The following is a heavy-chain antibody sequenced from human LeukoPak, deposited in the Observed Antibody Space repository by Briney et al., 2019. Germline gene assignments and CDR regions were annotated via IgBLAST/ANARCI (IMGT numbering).Heavy chain of an antibody. Sequence: GASVKVSCKASGGTFSSYAISWVRQAPGQGLEWMGGIIPIFGTANYAQKFQGRVTITTDESTSTAYMELSNLRSEDTAVYYCARTGYSYGGDYYYYYMDVWGKGTTVTVSS. D-gene: IGHD5-18*01. V-gene: IGHV1-69*05. J-gene: IGHJ6*03. CDR1: GGTFSSYA. CDR3: ARTGYSYGGDYYYYYMDV. CDR2: IIPIFGTA.